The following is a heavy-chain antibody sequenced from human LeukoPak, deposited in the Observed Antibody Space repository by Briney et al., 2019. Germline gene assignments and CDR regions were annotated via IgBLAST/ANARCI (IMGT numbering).Heavy chain of an antibody. V-gene: IGHV3-23*01. J-gene: IGHJ4*02. CDR2: ISGSGGRT. CDR1: GFTFSSYA. D-gene: IGHD4-17*01. Sequence: GGSLRLSCAASGFTFSSYAMSWFRQAPGKGLEWVSVISGSGGRTYYADSVKGRFTISRDNSKNTLFLQMNSLRAEDTAVYYCAKGAQDYGDSTTDYWGQGTLVTVSS. CDR3: AKGAQDYGDSTTDY.